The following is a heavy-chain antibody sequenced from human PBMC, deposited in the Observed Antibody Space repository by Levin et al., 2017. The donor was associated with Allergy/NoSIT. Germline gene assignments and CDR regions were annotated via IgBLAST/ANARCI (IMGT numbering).Heavy chain of an antibody. J-gene: IGHJ4*02. CDR3: ARELPQVVITTSLRY. Sequence: GGSLRLSCAASGFTFSSYAMHWVRQAPGKGLEWVAVISYDGSNKYYADSVKGRFTISRDNSKNTLYLQMNSLRAEDTAVYYCARELPQVVITTSLRYWGQGTLVTVSS. D-gene: IGHD3-22*01. CDR2: ISYDGSNK. V-gene: IGHV3-30*04. CDR1: GFTFSSYA.